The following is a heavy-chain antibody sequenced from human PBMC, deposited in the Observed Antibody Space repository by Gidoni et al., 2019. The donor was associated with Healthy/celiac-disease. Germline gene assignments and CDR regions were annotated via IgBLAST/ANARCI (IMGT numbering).Heavy chain of an antibody. Sequence: QPQLQESGPGLVKPSETLSLTCTVSGGSISSSSYYWGWIRQPPGKGLEWIGSIYYSGSTYYNPSLKSRVTISVDTSKNQFSLKLSSVTAADTAVYYCARHLSDTAMVIDLFDYWGQGTLVTVSS. CDR1: GGSISSSSYY. D-gene: IGHD5-18*01. CDR2: IYYSGST. J-gene: IGHJ4*02. CDR3: ARHLSDTAMVIDLFDY. V-gene: IGHV4-39*01.